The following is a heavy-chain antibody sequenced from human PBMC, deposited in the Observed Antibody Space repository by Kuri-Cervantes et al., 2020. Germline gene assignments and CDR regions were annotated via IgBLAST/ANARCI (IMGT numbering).Heavy chain of an antibody. J-gene: IGHJ4*02. CDR3: ARASLTGPHFDY. Sequence: SETLSLTCTVSGGSISSYYWSWIRQPPGKGPEWIGYIYYSGSTNYNPSLKSRVTISVDTSKNQFSLKLSSVTAADTAVYYCARASLTGPHFDYWGQGTLVTVSS. V-gene: IGHV4-59*01. CDR2: IYYSGST. CDR1: GGSISSYY. D-gene: IGHD7-27*01.